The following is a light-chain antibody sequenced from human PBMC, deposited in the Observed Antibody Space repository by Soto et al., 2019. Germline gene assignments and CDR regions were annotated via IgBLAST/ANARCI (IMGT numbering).Light chain of an antibody. CDR3: SSYTISSTYV. Sequence: QPVLTQPASVSGSPGQSIAISCTGTSSDVGGYNYVSWYQQHPGKVPKLLINDVSNRPSGVSSRFSGSKSGNTASLTISGLQAEDEADYCCSSYTISSTYVFKSRTKVTVL. J-gene: IGLJ1*01. CDR1: SSDVGGYNY. CDR2: DVS. V-gene: IGLV2-14*01.